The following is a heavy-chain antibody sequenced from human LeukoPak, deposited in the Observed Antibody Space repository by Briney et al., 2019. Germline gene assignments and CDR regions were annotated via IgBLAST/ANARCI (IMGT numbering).Heavy chain of an antibody. D-gene: IGHD1-26*01. CDR1: GYTFTSYA. CDR3: ARDGATKAFDI. V-gene: IGHV1-3*01. Sequence: ASVKVSCKASGYTFTSYAMHWVRQAPGQRLEWMGWINAGNGNTKYSQKFQGRVTITRDTSASTAYMELRSLRSDDTAVYYCARDGATKAFDIWGQGTMVTVSS. CDR2: INAGNGNT. J-gene: IGHJ3*02.